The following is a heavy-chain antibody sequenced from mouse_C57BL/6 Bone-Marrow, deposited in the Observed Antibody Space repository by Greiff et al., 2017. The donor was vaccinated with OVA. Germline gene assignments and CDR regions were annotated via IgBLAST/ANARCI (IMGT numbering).Heavy chain of an antibody. CDR3: AREGDYGSSH. D-gene: IGHD1-1*01. Sequence: QVQLQQPGAELVMPGASVKLSCKASGYTFTSYWMHWVKQRPGQGLEWIGEIVPSDSYTNYNQKFKGKSTLTVDKSSSTAYMQLSSLTSEDSAVYYCAREGDYGSSHWGQGTLVTVSA. CDR2: IVPSDSYT. CDR1: GYTFTSYW. J-gene: IGHJ3*01. V-gene: IGHV1-69*01.